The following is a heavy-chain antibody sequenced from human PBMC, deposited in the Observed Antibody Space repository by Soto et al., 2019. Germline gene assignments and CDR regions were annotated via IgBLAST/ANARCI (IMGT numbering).Heavy chain of an antibody. CDR2: IDPKSGAT. Sequence: ASVKVSCKASGYSFTGHYMQWVRQAPGQGLEWMGWIDPKSGATKYAQKFQDRVTMTTNTSINTAYMYLSGLTSDDTAVYYCARDYDKSGYDYFDPWGQGTLVTVSS. CDR1: GYSFTGHY. CDR3: ARDYDKSGYDYFDP. D-gene: IGHD3-22*01. J-gene: IGHJ5*02. V-gene: IGHV1-2*02.